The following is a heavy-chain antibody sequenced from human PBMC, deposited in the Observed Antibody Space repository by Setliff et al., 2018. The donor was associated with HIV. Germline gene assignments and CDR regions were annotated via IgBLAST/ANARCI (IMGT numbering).Heavy chain of an antibody. D-gene: IGHD3-22*01. CDR2: IIPIFGTA. CDR1: GGTFSSYA. V-gene: IGHV1-69*05. Sequence: SVKVSCKASGGTFSSYAISWVRQAPGQGLEWMGGIIPIFGTANYAQKFQGRVTITTDESTSTAYMELSSLRSEDTAMYYCARDRDYDSSHLDAFDIWGQGTMVTVSS. J-gene: IGHJ3*02. CDR3: ARDRDYDSSHLDAFDI.